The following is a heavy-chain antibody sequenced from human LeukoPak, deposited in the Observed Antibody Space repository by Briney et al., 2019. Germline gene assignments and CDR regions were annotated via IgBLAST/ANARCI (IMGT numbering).Heavy chain of an antibody. CDR1: GFTFSSYS. CDR3: ARDRKDGYYYDSSGYYYPLDY. CDR2: ISSSSRYI. D-gene: IGHD3-22*01. Sequence: GGSLRLSCAASGFTFSSYSMNWVRQAPGKGLEWVSSISSSSRYIYYADSVKGRFTISRDNAKNSLYLQMNSLRAEDTAVYYCARDRKDGYYYDSSGYYYPLDYWGQGTTVSLSS. J-gene: IGHJ4*02. V-gene: IGHV3-21*01.